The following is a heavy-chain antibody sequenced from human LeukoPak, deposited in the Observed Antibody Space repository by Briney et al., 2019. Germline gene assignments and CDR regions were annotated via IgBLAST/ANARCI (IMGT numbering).Heavy chain of an antibody. J-gene: IGHJ4*02. CDR3: ARVQWELLPDY. CDR1: GYTFTSYY. CDR2: INPSGGST. D-gene: IGHD1-26*01. Sequence: ASVKVSCKASGYTFTSYYMHWARQAPGQGLEWMGIINPSGGSTSYAQKFQGRVTMTRDTSTSTVYMELSSLRSEDTAVYYCARVQWELLPDYWGQGTLVTVSS. V-gene: IGHV1-46*01.